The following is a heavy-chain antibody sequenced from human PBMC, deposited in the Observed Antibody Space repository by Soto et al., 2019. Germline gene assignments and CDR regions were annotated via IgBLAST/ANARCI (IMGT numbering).Heavy chain of an antibody. V-gene: IGHV4-39*01. CDR3: ARRGGGLGSNPVDY. CDR2: IYYSGST. D-gene: IGHD1-26*01. CDR1: GGSISSSRYY. J-gene: IGHJ4*02. Sequence: QLQLQESGPGLVKPSETLSLTCTVSGGSISSSRYYWGWIRQPPGKGLEWIGSIYYSGSTYYNPSLKSRVTISVATSRNQFSLKLSSVTAADTAVYYCARRGGGLGSNPVDYWGQGTLVTVSS.